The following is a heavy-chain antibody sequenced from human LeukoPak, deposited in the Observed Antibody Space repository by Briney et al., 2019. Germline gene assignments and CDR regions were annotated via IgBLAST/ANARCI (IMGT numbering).Heavy chain of an antibody. CDR3: ARDQTHYSQYNWFDP. CDR2: INWNGGST. Sequence: PGGSLRLSCAASGFTFDDYGMSWVRQAPGKGLEWVSGINWNGGSTGYADSVKGRFTISRDNAKNSLYLQMNSLRAEDTALYYCARDQTHYSQYNWFDPWGQGTLVTVSS. CDR1: GFTFDDYG. D-gene: IGHD4-11*01. J-gene: IGHJ5*02. V-gene: IGHV3-20*04.